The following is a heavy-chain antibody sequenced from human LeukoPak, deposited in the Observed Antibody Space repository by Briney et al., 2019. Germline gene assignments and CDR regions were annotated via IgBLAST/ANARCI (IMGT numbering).Heavy chain of an antibody. CDR1: GFTFSSYS. CDR2: ISSSSSYI. Sequence: GGSLRLSCAASGFTFSSYSMNWVRQAPGKGLEWVSSISSSSSYIYYADSVKGRFTISRDNAKNSLYLQMNSLRAEDTAVYYCARDKNLWFGELSDPFYYYGMDVWGKGTTVTASS. J-gene: IGHJ6*04. CDR3: ARDKNLWFGELSDPFYYYGMDV. D-gene: IGHD3-10*01. V-gene: IGHV3-21*01.